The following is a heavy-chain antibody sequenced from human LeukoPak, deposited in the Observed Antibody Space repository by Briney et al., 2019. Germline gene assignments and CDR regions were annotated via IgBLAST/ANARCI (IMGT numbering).Heavy chain of an antibody. V-gene: IGHV4-31*03. Sequence: SETLSLTCTVSGGSISSGGYYWSWIRQHPGKGLEWIGYIYYSGSTYYNPSLKSRVTISVDTSKNQFSLKLSSVTAADTAVYYGARASGWGTYYFDYWGQGTPVTVSS. CDR2: IYYSGST. CDR3: ARASGWGTYYFDY. CDR1: GGSISSGGYY. J-gene: IGHJ4*02. D-gene: IGHD6-19*01.